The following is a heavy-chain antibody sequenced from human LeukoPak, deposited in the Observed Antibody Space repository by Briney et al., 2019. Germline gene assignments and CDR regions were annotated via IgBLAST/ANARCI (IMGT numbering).Heavy chain of an antibody. D-gene: IGHD5-12*01. V-gene: IGHV1-18*01. CDR2: ISPDNGNT. CDR1: GYTFSTYG. Sequence: ASVKVSRKASGYTFSTYGISWVRQAPGHGLEWMGWISPDNGNTDYALKLQGRVTMTTDTSTSTAYMELSSLRSEDTAVYYCARASSYLDFDYWGQGTLVTVSS. J-gene: IGHJ4*02. CDR3: ARASSYLDFDY.